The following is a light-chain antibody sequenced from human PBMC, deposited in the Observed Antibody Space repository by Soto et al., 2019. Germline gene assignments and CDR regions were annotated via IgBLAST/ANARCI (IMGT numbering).Light chain of an antibody. CDR2: GAS. CDR3: QQADSFPLT. Sequence: DIQMTQSPSSVSASVGDRVTITCRASQGISRWLAWYQQKPGKAPKLLIYGASSVQSDVPSRFSGSGSRTDFTLTISSLQPEDFATYYCQQADSFPLTFGGGTKVAIK. J-gene: IGKJ4*01. CDR1: QGISRW. V-gene: IGKV1-12*01.